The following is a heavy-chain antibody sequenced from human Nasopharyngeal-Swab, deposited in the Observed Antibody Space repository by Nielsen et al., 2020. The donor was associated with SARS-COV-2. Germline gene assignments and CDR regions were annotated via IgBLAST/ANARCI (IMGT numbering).Heavy chain of an antibody. J-gene: IGHJ6*03. Sequence: SETLSLTCTVSGGSISSYYWSWIRQPPGKGLEWIGYIYYSGSTNYNPSLKSRVTISVDTSKNQFSLKLSSVTAADTAVYYCARGDYDFWSGYSGPYYYYYMDVWGKGTTVTVSS. CDR1: GGSISSYY. CDR2: IYYSGST. CDR3: ARGDYDFWSGYSGPYYYYYMDV. D-gene: IGHD3-3*01. V-gene: IGHV4-59*01.